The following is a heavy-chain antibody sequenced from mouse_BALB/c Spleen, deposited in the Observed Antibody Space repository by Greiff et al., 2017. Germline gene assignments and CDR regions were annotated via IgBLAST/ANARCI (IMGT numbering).Heavy chain of an antibody. CDR2: ISTYYGDA. J-gene: IGHJ4*01. Sequence: VQLVESGAELVRPGVSVKISCKGSGYTFTDYAMHWVKQSHAKSLEWIGVISTYYGDASYNQKFKGKATMTVDKSSSTAYMELARLTSEDSAIYYCARNGYSPYAMDYWGQGTSVTVSS. V-gene: IGHV1S137*01. CDR3: ARNGYSPYAMDY. D-gene: IGHD2-3*01. CDR1: GYTFTDYA.